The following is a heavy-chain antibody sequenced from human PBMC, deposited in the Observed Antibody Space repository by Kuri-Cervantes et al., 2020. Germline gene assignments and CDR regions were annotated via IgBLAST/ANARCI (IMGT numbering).Heavy chain of an antibody. CDR2: ISYTGST. CDR1: GGSLSSSSYY. D-gene: IGHD2/OR15-2a*01. V-gene: IGHV4-39*01. CDR3: ARLSVAFSALSRFDP. J-gene: IGHJ5*02. Sequence: GSLRLSCSVSGGSLSSSSYYWGWIRQPPGKGLEWIGTISYTGSTYYNASLNSRVTISVDTSRNQFSLQLNSVTPEDTAVYYCARLSVAFSALSRFDPWGQGTLVTVSS.